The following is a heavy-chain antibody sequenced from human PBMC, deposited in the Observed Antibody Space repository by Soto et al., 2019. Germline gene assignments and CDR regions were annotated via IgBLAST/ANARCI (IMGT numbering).Heavy chain of an antibody. J-gene: IGHJ5*02. Sequence: VQLRQSGPGLVKPSGTLSLTCAVSGGSISSSNWRTWVRQAPGKGLGWIGEIYHSGNTYYNPSLKGRFTITVDKFNNQFSLKLNSVTAAHTAVYYCATLPPRVVASLLPIPTWGQGTLVTVSS. CDR1: GGSISSSNW. D-gene: IGHD1-26*01. CDR3: ATLPPRVVASLLPIPT. CDR2: IYHSGNT. V-gene: IGHV4-4*02.